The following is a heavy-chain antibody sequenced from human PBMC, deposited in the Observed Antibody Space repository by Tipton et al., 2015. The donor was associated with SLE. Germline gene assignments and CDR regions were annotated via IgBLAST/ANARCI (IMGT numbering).Heavy chain of an antibody. CDR3: ASQNWNYFY. V-gene: IGHV4-39*02. J-gene: IGHJ4*02. D-gene: IGHD1-7*01. CDR1: GDSITSGGYY. CDR2: ITNSGNT. Sequence: TLSLTCTVSGDSITSGGYYWDWIRQPPGKGPEWIGRITNSGNTYYTPSFQSRVTMSVDTSKNPFSLKLSSVTAAGTAVYYCASQNWNYFYWGQGTLVTVSS.